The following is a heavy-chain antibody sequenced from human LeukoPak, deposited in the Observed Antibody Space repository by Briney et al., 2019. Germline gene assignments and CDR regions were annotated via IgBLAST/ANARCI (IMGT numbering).Heavy chain of an antibody. J-gene: IGHJ4*02. CDR3: ARHVEDYGSGSYYSDY. CDR1: GYIFTSYW. D-gene: IGHD3-10*01. V-gene: IGHV5-51*01. CDR2: IYPGDSDT. Sequence: GESLKISCEGSGYIFTSYWIGWVRQMPGKGLEWMGIIYPGDSDTRYSPSFQGQVTISADKSISTAYLQWSSLKATDTAMYYCARHVEDYGSGSYYSDYWGQGTLVTVSS.